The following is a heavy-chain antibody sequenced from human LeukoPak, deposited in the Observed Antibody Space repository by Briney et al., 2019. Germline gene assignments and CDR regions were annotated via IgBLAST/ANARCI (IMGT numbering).Heavy chain of an antibody. J-gene: IGHJ3*01. CDR1: GYSISSDYY. Sequence: SETLSLTCSVSGYSISSDYYWGWIRQPPGQGLEWIGTIYHSGSTYYNPSLKSPVTISIDMSTNQSSLKLSSVTAADTAVYYCAKERRVATIGASDVWGQGTMVTVSS. CDR3: AKERRVATIGASDV. D-gene: IGHD5-12*01. CDR2: IYHSGST. V-gene: IGHV4-38-2*02.